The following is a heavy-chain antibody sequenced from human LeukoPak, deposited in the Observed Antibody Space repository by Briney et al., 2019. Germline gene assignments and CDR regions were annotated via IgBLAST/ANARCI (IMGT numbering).Heavy chain of an antibody. CDR1: GYTFTGCY. Sequence: ASVKVSCKASGYTFTGCYMHWVRQAPGKGLEWMGWINPNSGGTNYAQKLQGRVIMARDTSISTAYMELSRLRSDDTAVYYCASSSSYCSGGNCYYYYGMDFWGQGTTVTVSS. D-gene: IGHD2-15*01. V-gene: IGHV1-2*02. J-gene: IGHJ6*02. CDR3: ASSSSYCSGGNCYYYYGMDF. CDR2: INPNSGGT.